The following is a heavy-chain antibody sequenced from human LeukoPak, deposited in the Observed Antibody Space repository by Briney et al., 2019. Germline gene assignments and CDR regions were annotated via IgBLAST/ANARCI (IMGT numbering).Heavy chain of an antibody. CDR3: ARDESPLGRWLVHGVY. CDR1: GGTFSSYA. Sequence: SVKVSCKASGGTFSSYAISWVRQAPGQGLEWMGGIFPIFRTANYAQNFQGRVTITADESTSTAYMELSSLRSEDTAVYYCARDESPLGRWLVHGVYWGQGTLVTVSS. CDR2: IFPIFRTA. D-gene: IGHD6-19*01. V-gene: IGHV1-69*13. J-gene: IGHJ4*02.